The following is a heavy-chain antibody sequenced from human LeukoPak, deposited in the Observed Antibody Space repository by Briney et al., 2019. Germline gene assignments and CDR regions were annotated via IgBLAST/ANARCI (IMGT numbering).Heavy chain of an antibody. CDR1: GFTFSSYA. D-gene: IGHD7-27*01. V-gene: IGHV3-23*01. Sequence: PGGSLRLSCAASGFTFSSYAMSWVRQAPGEGLEWVSTISNSGGSTYYSDSVKGRFTISRDNSKNTLFLQMNSLRAEDTAIYYCAKGFSWGSYFDYWGQGTLVTVSS. CDR2: ISNSGGST. J-gene: IGHJ4*02. CDR3: AKGFSWGSYFDY.